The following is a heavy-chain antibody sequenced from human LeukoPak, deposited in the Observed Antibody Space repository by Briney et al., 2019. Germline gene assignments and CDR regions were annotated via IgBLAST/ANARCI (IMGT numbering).Heavy chain of an antibody. V-gene: IGHV4-39*07. Sequence: PSETLSLTCTVSGGSINSSSYYWGWIRQPPGKGLEWIGEINHSGSTNYNPSLKSRVTISVDTSKNQFSLKLSSVTAADTAVYYCARGVVVVVAATNYFDYWGQGTLVTVSS. CDR3: ARGVVVVVAATNYFDY. J-gene: IGHJ4*02. CDR2: INHSGST. CDR1: GGSINSSSYY. D-gene: IGHD2-15*01.